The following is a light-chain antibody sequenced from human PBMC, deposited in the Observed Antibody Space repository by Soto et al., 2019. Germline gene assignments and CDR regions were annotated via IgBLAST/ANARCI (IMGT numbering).Light chain of an antibody. J-gene: IGLJ1*01. V-gene: IGLV2-14*01. CDR3: SLYTSSSSLYV. CDR1: SSDVGGYNY. CDR2: DVS. Sequence: QSALTQPASVSGSPGQSITISCTGTSSDVGGYNYVSWYQQHPGKAPKFMIYDVSNRPSGVSNRFSGSKSGNTASLTISGLQAEDEADYYCSLYTSSSSLYVFGPGTKVTVL.